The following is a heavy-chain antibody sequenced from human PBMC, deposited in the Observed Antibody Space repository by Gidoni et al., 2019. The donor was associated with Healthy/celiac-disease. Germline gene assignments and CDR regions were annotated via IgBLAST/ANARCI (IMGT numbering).Heavy chain of an antibody. CDR2: ISSSSSYI. J-gene: IGHJ4*02. CDR3: ARALALHIVVVTAILDY. Sequence: EVQLVESGGGLVKPGGSLRLSCAASGFTFSSYSMNWVRQAPGKGLEWVSSISSSSSYIYYADSVKGRFTISRDNAKNSLYLQMNSLRAEDTAVYYCARALALHIVVVTAILDYWGQGTLVTVSS. CDR1: GFTFSSYS. V-gene: IGHV3-21*01. D-gene: IGHD2-21*02.